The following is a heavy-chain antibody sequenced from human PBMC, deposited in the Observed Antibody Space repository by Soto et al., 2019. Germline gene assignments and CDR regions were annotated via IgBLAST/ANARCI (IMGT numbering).Heavy chain of an antibody. V-gene: IGHV1-69*06. CDR2: IIPIFGTA. CDR3: ARSPVYYDSSGPLDY. D-gene: IGHD3-22*01. J-gene: IGHJ4*02. Sequence: GASVKVSCKASGGTFRSYAISLLRQAPVQGLEWMGGIIPIFGTANYAQKFQGRVTITADKSTSTAYMELSSLRSEDTAVYYCARSPVYYDSSGPLDYWGQGTLVTVSS. CDR1: GGTFRSYA.